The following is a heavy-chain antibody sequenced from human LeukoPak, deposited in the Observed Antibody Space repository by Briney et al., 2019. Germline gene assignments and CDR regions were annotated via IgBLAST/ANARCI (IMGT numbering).Heavy chain of an antibody. CDR3: ARKGGTRFDFWRGYGY. D-gene: IGHD3-3*01. Sequence: GGSLRLSCAASGFAFSSYGMTWVRRAPGKGLEWVSVISGSGDSRDYADSVKGRFTISRDNSKNTLWLQMNNLRGEDTAVYYCARKGGTRFDFWRGYGYWGQGILVTVSS. V-gene: IGHV3-23*01. CDR1: GFAFSSYG. J-gene: IGHJ4*02. CDR2: ISGSGDSR.